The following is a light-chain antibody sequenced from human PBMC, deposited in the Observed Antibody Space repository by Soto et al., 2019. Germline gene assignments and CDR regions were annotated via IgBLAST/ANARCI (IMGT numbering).Light chain of an antibody. CDR1: SSNIGAGYY. J-gene: IGLJ2*01. Sequence: QSVLTQPPSVSGAPGQRVTISCTGSSSNIGAGYYVHWYQQLPGTAPKLLIYGNSNRPSGVPDRFSGSKSGTSASLAITGLQAEDEADYYCQAYYSSRSGVVFGGGTKLTVL. CDR2: GNS. V-gene: IGLV1-40*01. CDR3: QAYYSSRSGVV.